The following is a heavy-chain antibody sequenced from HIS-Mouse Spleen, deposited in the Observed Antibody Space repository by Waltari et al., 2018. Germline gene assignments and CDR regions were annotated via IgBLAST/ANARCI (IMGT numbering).Heavy chain of an antibody. D-gene: IGHD6-13*01. Sequence: QLQLQESGAGLVKPSETLALTCTVSGGSISSSSYYWGWIRQPQGMGLEWIGRISYSGSAYHTPCLKSPVTISVDTSKSQFSLTLSSVTAADTAVYYCAREIPYSSSWYDWYFDLWGRGTLVTVSS. CDR1: GGSISSSSYY. V-gene: IGHV4-39*07. CDR3: AREIPYSSSWYDWYFDL. J-gene: IGHJ2*01. CDR2: ISYSGSA.